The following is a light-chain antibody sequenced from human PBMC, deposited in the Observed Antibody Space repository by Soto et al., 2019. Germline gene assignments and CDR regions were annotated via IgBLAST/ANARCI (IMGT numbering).Light chain of an antibody. CDR2: DGS. CDR1: RRVGSNY. Sequence: VLTQSPGILSLSPGERATLSCRVSRRVGSNYLAWCQQKPGQPPRLVIYDGSNRARGIPDRCSGSGSGTDFTLTINTLEPEDFAVYYCQQFGSSPETFGQGTKVDIK. V-gene: IGKV3-20*01. J-gene: IGKJ1*01. CDR3: QQFGSSPET.